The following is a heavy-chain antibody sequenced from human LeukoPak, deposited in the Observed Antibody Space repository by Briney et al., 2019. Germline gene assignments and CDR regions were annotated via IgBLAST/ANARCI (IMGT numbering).Heavy chain of an antibody. CDR2: ISYDGSNK. D-gene: IGHD4-17*01. CDR3: ARDLDYGDYHFDY. J-gene: IGHJ4*02. Sequence: GGSLRLSCAASGFTFSSYAMHWVRQAPGKGLEWVAVISYDGSNKYYADSVKGRFTISRDNANNTLYLQMSSLRAGDTAVYYCARDLDYGDYHFDYWGQGTLVTVSS. V-gene: IGHV3-30-3*01. CDR1: GFTFSSYA.